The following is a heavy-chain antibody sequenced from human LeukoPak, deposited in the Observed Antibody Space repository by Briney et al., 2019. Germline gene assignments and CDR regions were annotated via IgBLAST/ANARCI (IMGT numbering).Heavy chain of an antibody. J-gene: IGHJ4*02. D-gene: IGHD6-19*01. CDR1: GYSISSGYY. Sequence: PSETLPLTCTVSGYSISSGYYWGWIRQPPGKGLEWIGSIYHSGSTYYNPSLKSRVTISVDTSKNQFSLKLSSVTAADTAVYYCAVDSGWYPNAYFDYWGQGTLVTVSS. CDR2: IYHSGST. CDR3: AVDSGWYPNAYFDY. V-gene: IGHV4-38-2*02.